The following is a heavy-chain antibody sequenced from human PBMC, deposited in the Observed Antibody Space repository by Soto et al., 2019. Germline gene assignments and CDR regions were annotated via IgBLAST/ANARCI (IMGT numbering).Heavy chain of an antibody. V-gene: IGHV3-33*01. CDR2: IWYDGSNK. CDR1: GFTFSSYG. J-gene: IGHJ4*02. D-gene: IGHD2-21*02. CDR3: ARDDIVVVTAILDY. Sequence: QVQLVESGGGVVQPGRSLRLSCAASGFTFSSYGMHWVRQAPGKGLEWVAVIWYDGSNKYYADSVKGRFTISRDNSKNTRYLQMNSRRAEDTAVYYCARDDIVVVTAILDYWGQGTLVTVSS.